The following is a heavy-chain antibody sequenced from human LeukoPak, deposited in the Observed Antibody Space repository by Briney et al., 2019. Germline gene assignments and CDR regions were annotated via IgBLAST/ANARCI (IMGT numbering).Heavy chain of an antibody. J-gene: IGHJ4*02. V-gene: IGHV3-23*01. D-gene: IGHD5-12*01. CDR2: ISASAFTK. CDR1: GFIFNNFA. CDR3: AKSLRGYSGYDSF. Sequence: GGSLRLSCAASGFIFNNFAMSWVRQAPGKGLEWVSDISASAFTKTYADSVKGRFTISRDNSENTVSLQMNSVRVEDTAIYYCAKSLRGYSGYDSFGGQGTQVTVSS.